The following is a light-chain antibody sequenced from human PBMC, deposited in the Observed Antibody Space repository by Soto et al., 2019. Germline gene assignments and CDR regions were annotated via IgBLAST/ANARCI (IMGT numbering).Light chain of an antibody. CDR2: WAS. J-gene: IGKJ2*01. CDR1: QSALYSSNNKNY. Sequence: DIVMTQSPDSLAVSLGERATINCKSSQSALYSSNNKNYLAWYQQKPGQPPKLLIYWASTRESGVPDRFSGSGSGTDFTLTISSLQAEDVAVYYCQQYYNTPSYTFGQGTKLEIK. CDR3: QQYYNTPSYT. V-gene: IGKV4-1*01.